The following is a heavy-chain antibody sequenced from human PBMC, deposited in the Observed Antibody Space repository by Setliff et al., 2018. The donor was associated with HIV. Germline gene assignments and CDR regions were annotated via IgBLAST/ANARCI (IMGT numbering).Heavy chain of an antibody. V-gene: IGHV1-46*01. Sequence: ASVKVSCKASGYTFTSDYIHWVRQAPGQGLEWMGIISPAGNPTSYAQKFQGRLTMTRDTSTNTVYMELSSLRSEDTAVYYCAKGIPGPAINSGRIKNWFDPWGEGTLVTVSS. CDR2: ISPAGNPT. D-gene: IGHD6-19*01. J-gene: IGHJ5*02. CDR1: GYTFTSDY. CDR3: AKGIPGPAINSGRIKNWFDP.